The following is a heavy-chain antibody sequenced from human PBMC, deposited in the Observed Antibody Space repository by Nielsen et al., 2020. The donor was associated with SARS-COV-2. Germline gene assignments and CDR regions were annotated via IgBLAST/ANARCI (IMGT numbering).Heavy chain of an antibody. Sequence: GSLRLSCTVSGGSISSYYWSWIRQPPGKGLEWIGYIYYSGSTNYNPSLKSRVTISVDTSKNQFSLKLSSVTAADTAVYYCARTSGAMLELRYFDYWGQGTLVTVPS. J-gene: IGHJ4*02. V-gene: IGHV4-59*08. CDR2: IYYSGST. D-gene: IGHD1-7*01. CDR3: ARTSGAMLELRYFDY. CDR1: GGSISSYY.